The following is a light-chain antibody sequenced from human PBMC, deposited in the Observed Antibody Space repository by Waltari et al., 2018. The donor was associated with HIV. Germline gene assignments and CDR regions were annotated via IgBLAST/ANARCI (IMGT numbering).Light chain of an antibody. Sequence: QSALTQPRSVSGSPGQSVTISCTGTSSDVGGYNYVSWYQQHPGKAPKFMIYDVSKRPPGVPDRVSGSKSGNTASLTISGLQAEDEADYYCCSYAGNYTFVFGGGTKLTVL. CDR1: SSDVGGYNY. V-gene: IGLV2-11*01. J-gene: IGLJ2*01. CDR3: CSYAGNYTFV. CDR2: DVS.